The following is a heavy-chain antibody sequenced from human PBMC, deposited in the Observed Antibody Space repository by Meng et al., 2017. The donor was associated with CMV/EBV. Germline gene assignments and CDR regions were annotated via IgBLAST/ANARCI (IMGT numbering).Heavy chain of an antibody. V-gene: IGHV4-39*01. D-gene: IGHD4-17*01. CDR2: IYYSGST. J-gene: IGHJ6*02. CDR1: GGSISSSSYY. Sequence: SETLSLTCTVSGGSISSSSYYWGWIRQPPGKGLEWIGSIYYSGSTYYNPSLKSRVTISVDTSKNQFSLKLSSVTAADTAVYYCASQITDIYGDLYCYYYYGMDVWGQGTTVTVSS. CDR3: ASQITDIYGDLYCYYYYGMDV.